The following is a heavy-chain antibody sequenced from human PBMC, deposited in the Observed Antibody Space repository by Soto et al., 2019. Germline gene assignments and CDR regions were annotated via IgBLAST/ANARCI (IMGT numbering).Heavy chain of an antibody. Sequence: PSETLSLTCSVSGGSISSYYWSWIRQPPEKGLEWIGHIYYIGITNYNPSLKSRVTISVDTSKNQFSLKLSSVTAADTAVYYCARDSASDGDYGGSGPDWLDRWGQGTLVTVSS. CDR3: ARDSASDGDYGGSGPDWLDR. J-gene: IGHJ5*02. V-gene: IGHV4-59*01. CDR1: GGSISSYY. D-gene: IGHD4-17*01. CDR2: IYYIGIT.